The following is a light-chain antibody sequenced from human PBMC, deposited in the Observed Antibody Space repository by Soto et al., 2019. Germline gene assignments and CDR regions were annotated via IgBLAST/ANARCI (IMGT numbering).Light chain of an antibody. CDR2: GAS. J-gene: IGKJ4*01. V-gene: IGKV3-15*01. CDR3: QQYNTWPLT. Sequence: EIVITQSPGTLSVSPGDRVTLSCRASQGVRSNSAWYQQKPGQAPRLLFYGASTRASGIPARFSGSGYGTEFTLTISSLQSEDFAIYYCQQYNTWPLTLGGGTKVDIK. CDR1: QGVRSN.